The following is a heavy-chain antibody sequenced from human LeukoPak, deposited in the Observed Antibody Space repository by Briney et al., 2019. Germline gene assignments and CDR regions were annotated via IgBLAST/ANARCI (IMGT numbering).Heavy chain of an antibody. CDR1: GGSFSGYY. CDR3: ARTYIVVVVAATPAWFDP. V-gene: IGHV4-34*01. J-gene: IGHJ5*02. CDR2: INHSGNT. D-gene: IGHD2-15*01. Sequence: PSETLSLTCAVYGGSFSGYYWSWIRQPPGKGLEWIGEINHSGNTNYNPSLKSRVTISVDTSKNQFSLKLSSVTAADTAVYYCARTYIVVVVAATPAWFDPWGQGTLVTVSS.